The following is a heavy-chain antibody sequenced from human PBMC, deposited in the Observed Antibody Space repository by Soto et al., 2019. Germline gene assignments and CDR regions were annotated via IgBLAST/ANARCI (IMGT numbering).Heavy chain of an antibody. V-gene: IGHV1-2*02. CDR2: INPNSGGT. J-gene: IGHJ5*02. D-gene: IGHD6-13*01. CDR3: ARDVRPGIAAAGTGNPRFDP. CDR1: GYTFTGYY. Sequence: QVQLVQSGAEVKKPGASVKVSCKASGYTFTGYYMHWVRQAPGQGLEWMGWINPNSGGTNYAQKFQGRVTMTRDTSISTAYMELSRRRSDDTAGYYCARDVRPGIAAAGTGNPRFDPWGQGTLVTVSS.